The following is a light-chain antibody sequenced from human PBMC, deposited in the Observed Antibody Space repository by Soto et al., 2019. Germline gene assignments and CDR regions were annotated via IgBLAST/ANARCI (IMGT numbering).Light chain of an antibody. CDR1: NIGSKS. V-gene: IGLV3-21*02. Sequence: SYELTQPPSVSVAPGQTARITCGGNNIGSKSVHWYQQRPGQAPVLVVYDNTDRPSGIPERFSGSNSGNTASLTISRVEAGDEADFYCQVWDTSSDDVVFGGGTKLTVL. CDR2: DNT. CDR3: QVWDTSSDDVV. J-gene: IGLJ2*01.